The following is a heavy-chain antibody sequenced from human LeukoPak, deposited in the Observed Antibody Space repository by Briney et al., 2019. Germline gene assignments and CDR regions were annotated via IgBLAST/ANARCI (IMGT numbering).Heavy chain of an antibody. CDR3: ARGQNVPA. D-gene: IGHD1-1*01. CDR2: IYSGGST. V-gene: IGHV3-53*01. Sequence: QPGGSLRLSCAASGFTFSSYAMSWVRQAPGKGLEWVSVIYSGGSTYYADSVKGRFTISRDNSKNTLYLQMNSLRAEDTAVYYCARGQNVPAWGQGTLVTVSS. CDR1: GFTFSSYA. J-gene: IGHJ4*02.